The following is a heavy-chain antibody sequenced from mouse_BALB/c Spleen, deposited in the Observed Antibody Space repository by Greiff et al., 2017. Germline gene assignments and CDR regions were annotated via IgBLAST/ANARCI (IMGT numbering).Heavy chain of an antibody. D-gene: IGHD4-1*02. Sequence: EVQLQQSGPGLVKPSQSLSLTCSVTGYSITSGYYWNWIRQFPGNKLEWMGYISYDGSNNYNPSLKNRISITRDTSKNQFFLKLNSVTTEDTATYYCARQLAHFDYWGQGTTLTVSS. CDR2: ISYDGSN. J-gene: IGHJ2*01. V-gene: IGHV3-6*02. CDR3: ARQLAHFDY. CDR1: GYSITSGYY.